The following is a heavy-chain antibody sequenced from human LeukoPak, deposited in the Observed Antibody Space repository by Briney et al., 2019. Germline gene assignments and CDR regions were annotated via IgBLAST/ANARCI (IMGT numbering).Heavy chain of an antibody. CDR3: ARQWGGYGDYFDY. CDR2: INHSGST. Sequence: SETLSLTCAVYGWSFSSYYWSWIRQPPGKGLEWIGEINHSGSTNYYPSLKSRVTRSVDTSKNQFSLKLSSVTAADTAVYYCARQWGGYGDYFDYWGQGTLVTVSS. D-gene: IGHD3-3*01. CDR1: GWSFSSYY. J-gene: IGHJ4*02. V-gene: IGHV4-34*01.